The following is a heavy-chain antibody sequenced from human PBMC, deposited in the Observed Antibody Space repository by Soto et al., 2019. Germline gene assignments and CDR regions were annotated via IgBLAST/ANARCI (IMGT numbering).Heavy chain of an antibody. D-gene: IGHD2-2*01. J-gene: IGHJ6*02. Sequence: QVQLVQSGAEVKKPGSSVKVSCKASGDTFSTYTITWMRQAPGQGLEWMGGIIPRSATSNYAQKFQGSVTISADASTSRGYMELSRLRSEDTPVYYCAREGLVLVPTTVNAEYYYYAMDVWGQGTTVTVSS. CDR3: AREGLVLVPTTVNAEYYYYAMDV. CDR1: GDTFSTYT. V-gene: IGHV1-69*12. CDR2: IIPRSATS.